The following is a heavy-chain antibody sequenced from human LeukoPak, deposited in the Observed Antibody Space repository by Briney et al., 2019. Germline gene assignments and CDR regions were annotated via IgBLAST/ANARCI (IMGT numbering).Heavy chain of an antibody. CDR3: TSDVVPAAIVYAFDI. CDR2: IIPIFGTA. V-gene: IGHV1-69*05. Sequence: SVKVSCKASGGTFSSYAISWVRQAPGQGLEWMGRIIPIFGTANYAQKFQGRVTITTDKSTSTAYMELSSLRSEDTAVYYRTSDVVPAAIVYAFDIWGQGTMVTVSS. J-gene: IGHJ3*02. CDR1: GGTFSSYA. D-gene: IGHD2-2*02.